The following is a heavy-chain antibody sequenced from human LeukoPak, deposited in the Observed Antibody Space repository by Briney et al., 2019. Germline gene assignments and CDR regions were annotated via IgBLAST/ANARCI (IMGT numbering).Heavy chain of an antibody. V-gene: IGHV1-18*01. CDR1: GYTFTSYG. CDR3: ARVSVGVTIFGVVIISSVDV. D-gene: IGHD3-3*01. J-gene: IGHJ6*04. Sequence: GASVKVSCKASGYTFTSYGISWVRQAPGQGLEWMGWISAYNGNTNYAQKLQGRVTMTTDTSTSTAYMELRSLRSDDTAVYYCARVSVGVTIFGVVIISSVDVWGIGTTVTVSS. CDR2: ISAYNGNT.